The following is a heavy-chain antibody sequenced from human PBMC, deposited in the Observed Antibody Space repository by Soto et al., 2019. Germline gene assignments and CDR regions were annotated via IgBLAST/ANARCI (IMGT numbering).Heavy chain of an antibody. CDR3: ARLGLYYGDYDPGDHYYFDY. J-gene: IGHJ4*02. V-gene: IGHV4-39*01. D-gene: IGHD4-17*01. Sequence: PSETLSLTCTVSGGSISSSSYYWGWIRQPPGKGLEWIGSIYYSGSTYYNPSLKSRVTISVDTSKNQFSLKLSSVTAADTAVYYCARLGLYYGDYDPGDHYYFDYWGQGTLVTVSS. CDR2: IYYSGST. CDR1: GGSISSSSYY.